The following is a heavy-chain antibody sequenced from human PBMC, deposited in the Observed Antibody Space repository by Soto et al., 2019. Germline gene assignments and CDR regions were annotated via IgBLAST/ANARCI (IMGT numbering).Heavy chain of an antibody. CDR2: ISAYNGNT. J-gene: IGHJ3*02. CDR3: ARATSPTGFDAFDI. V-gene: IGHV1-18*01. D-gene: IGHD3-9*01. CDR1: GNTFTSYG. Sequence: ASVKVSGKASGNTFTSYGISWVRQAPGQGLEWMGWISAYNGNTNYAQKLQGRVTMTTDTSTSTAYMELRSLRSDDTAVYYCARATSPTGFDAFDIWGQGTMVTVSS.